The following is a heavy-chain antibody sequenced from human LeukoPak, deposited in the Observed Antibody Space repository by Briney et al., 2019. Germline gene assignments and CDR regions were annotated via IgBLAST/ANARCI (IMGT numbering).Heavy chain of an antibody. CDR3: ARAGYSSGWPDS. D-gene: IGHD6-19*01. CDR1: GGSIISYY. V-gene: IGHV4-59*01. CDR2: IHDTGVT. Sequence: PSETLSLTCIVSGGSIISYYWTWIRQPPGKGVEWLGYIHDTGVTKYGPSFKSRVSMSVHMSKNQVSLKLSSLTAADTAVYYCARAGYSSGWPDSWGQGTLVTVSS. J-gene: IGHJ4*02.